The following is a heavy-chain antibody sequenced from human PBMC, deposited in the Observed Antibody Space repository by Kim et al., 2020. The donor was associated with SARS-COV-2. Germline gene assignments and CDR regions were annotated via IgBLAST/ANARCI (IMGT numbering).Heavy chain of an antibody. V-gene: IGHV3-74*01. Sequence: TSYADSVKGRFTISRDNAKNTLYLQMNSLGAEDTAVYYCARDLSMVQGGYWGQGTLVTVSS. J-gene: IGHJ4*02. D-gene: IGHD3-10*01. CDR2: T. CDR3: ARDLSMVQGGY.